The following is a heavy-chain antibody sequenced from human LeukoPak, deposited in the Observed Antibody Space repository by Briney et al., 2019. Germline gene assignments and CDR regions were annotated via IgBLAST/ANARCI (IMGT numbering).Heavy chain of an antibody. CDR3: AKDLGVRAVDGGFDY. Sequence: GGSLRLSCAASGFTFSSYAMHWVRQAPGKGLEWVAVISYDGSNKYYADSVKGRFAISRDNSKNTLYLQMNSLRAEDTAVYYCAKDLGVRAVDGGFDYWGQGTLVTVSS. D-gene: IGHD5-24*01. CDR2: ISYDGSNK. V-gene: IGHV3-30*09. J-gene: IGHJ4*02. CDR1: GFTFSSYA.